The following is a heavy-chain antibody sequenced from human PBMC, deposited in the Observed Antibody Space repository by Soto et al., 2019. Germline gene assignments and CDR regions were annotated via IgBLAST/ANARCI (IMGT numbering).Heavy chain of an antibody. CDR1: GYIFIGHY. J-gene: IGHJ4*02. D-gene: IGHD2-15*01. V-gene: IGHV1-2*02. CDR2: INTQAGGT. CDR3: ARDHGNSGPRKFDS. Sequence: ASVKVSCKLSGYIFIGHYMHWVRQAPGQGLEWMGWINTQAGGTSHAQKFQGRVTMTRDTAMSTDYMELNRLTSDDTAVYYCARDHGNSGPRKFDSWGQGTLVTVSS.